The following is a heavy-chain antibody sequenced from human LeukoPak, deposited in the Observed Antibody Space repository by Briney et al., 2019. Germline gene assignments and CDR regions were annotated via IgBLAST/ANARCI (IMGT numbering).Heavy chain of an antibody. J-gene: IGHJ4*02. CDR1: GYTFTGYY. V-gene: IGHV1-2*02. D-gene: IGHD3-22*01. CDR2: INPNSGGT. Sequence: ASVKVSCKACGYTFTGYYMLWVRQPPGQGLEWMGWINPNSGGTNYAQKFQSRVTMTRDTSISTAYMELSRLTSDDTAVYYCARERYYYDSSGAFDYWGQGTLVTVSS. CDR3: ARERYYYDSSGAFDY.